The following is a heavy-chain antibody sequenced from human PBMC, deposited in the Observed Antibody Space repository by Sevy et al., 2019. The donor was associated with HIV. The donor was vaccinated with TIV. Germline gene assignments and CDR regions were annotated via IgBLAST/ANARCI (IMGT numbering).Heavy chain of an antibody. V-gene: IGHV3-7*03. CDR2: IKQDGSVK. CDR3: ARLKDDSSGYTYGY. D-gene: IGHD3-22*01. J-gene: IGHJ4*02. Sequence: GGSLRLSCAASGFTFSRYWMSWVRQAPGKGLEWVANIKQDGSVKYYVDSVKGRFTISRDNAKNSLYLQMNSLRAEDTAVYYCARLKDDSSGYTYGYWGQGTLVTVSS. CDR1: GFTFSRYW.